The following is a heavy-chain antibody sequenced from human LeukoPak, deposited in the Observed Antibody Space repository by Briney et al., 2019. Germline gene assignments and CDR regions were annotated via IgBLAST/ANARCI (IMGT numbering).Heavy chain of an antibody. Sequence: GRSLRLSCAASGFTFSSYGIHWVRQAPGKGLEWVAVISYDGSNKYYADSVKGRFTISRDNSKNTLYLQMNSLRAEDTAVYYCAKDQYYDSTLDYWGQGTLVTVSS. J-gene: IGHJ4*02. CDR2: ISYDGSNK. CDR3: AKDQYYDSTLDY. V-gene: IGHV3-30*18. D-gene: IGHD3-22*01. CDR1: GFTFSSYG.